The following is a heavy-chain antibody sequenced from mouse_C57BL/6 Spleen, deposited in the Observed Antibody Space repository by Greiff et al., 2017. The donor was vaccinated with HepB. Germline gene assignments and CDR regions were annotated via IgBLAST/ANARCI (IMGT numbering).Heavy chain of an antibody. V-gene: IGHV1-69*01. Sequence: VKLQQPGAELVMPGASVKLSCKASGYTFTSYWMHWVKQRPGQGLEWIGEIDPSDSYTNYNQKFKGKSTLTVDKSSSTAYMQLSSLTSEDSAVYYCARAAQATGYFDYWGQGTTLTVSS. CDR2: IDPSDSYT. CDR1: GYTFTSYW. D-gene: IGHD3-2*02. J-gene: IGHJ2*01. CDR3: ARAAQATGYFDY.